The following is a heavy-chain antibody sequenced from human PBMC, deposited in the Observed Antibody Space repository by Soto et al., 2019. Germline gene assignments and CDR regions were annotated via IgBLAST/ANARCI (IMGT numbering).Heavy chain of an antibody. Sequence: KSSETLSLTCAVYGGSFSGYYWSWIRQPPGKGLEWIGEINHSGSTNYNPSLKSRVTISVDTSKNQFSLKLSSVTAADTAVYYCARAGYDFWSSYYTYYYYYGMDVWGQGTTVTVS. CDR1: GGSFSGYY. V-gene: IGHV4-34*01. CDR2: INHSGST. D-gene: IGHD3-3*01. CDR3: ARAGYDFWSSYYTYYYYYGMDV. J-gene: IGHJ6*02.